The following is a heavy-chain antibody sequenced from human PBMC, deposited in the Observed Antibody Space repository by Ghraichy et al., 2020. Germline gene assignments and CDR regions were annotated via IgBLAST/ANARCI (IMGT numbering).Heavy chain of an antibody. V-gene: IGHV3-7*01. D-gene: IGHD3-22*01. CDR2: MKHDGSEN. Sequence: LSLTCAASGFSFSMYWMSWVRQAPGKGLEWVANMKHDGSENYYVDSVKGRFTISRDNAKNSLSLQMTSLGAEDTAVYYCARDDSSGYAYFDFWGQGILVTVSS. CDR1: GFSFSMYW. J-gene: IGHJ4*02. CDR3: ARDDSSGYAYFDF.